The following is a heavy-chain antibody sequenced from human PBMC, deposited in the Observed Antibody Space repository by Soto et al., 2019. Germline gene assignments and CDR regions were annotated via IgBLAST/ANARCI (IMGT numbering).Heavy chain of an antibody. V-gene: IGHV3-48*01. CDR3: ASGRDDYIWGSYRYRSDY. D-gene: IGHD3-16*02. CDR1: GFTFSSYS. CDR2: ISSSSSTI. J-gene: IGHJ4*02. Sequence: GGSLRLSCAASGFTFSSYSMNWVRQAPGKGLEWVSYISSSSSTIYYADSVKGRFTISRDNAKNSLYLQMNSLRAEDTAVYYCASGRDDYIWGSYRYRSDYWGQGTLVTVSS.